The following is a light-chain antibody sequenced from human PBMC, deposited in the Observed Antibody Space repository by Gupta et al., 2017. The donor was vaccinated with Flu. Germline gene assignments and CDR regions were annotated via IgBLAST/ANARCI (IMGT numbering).Light chain of an antibody. Sequence: DITLTPSPSSVSASVGDRVTITCRASQGINSWLVWYQQKPGKAPNLLIYAASNLQSGVPSRFSGSGSGTDFTLTISSLQPEDFATYYCQQTISEKLTFGRGTRLEMK. CDR2: AAS. J-gene: IGKJ5*01. V-gene: IGKV1-12*01. CDR3: QQTISEKLT. CDR1: QGINSW.